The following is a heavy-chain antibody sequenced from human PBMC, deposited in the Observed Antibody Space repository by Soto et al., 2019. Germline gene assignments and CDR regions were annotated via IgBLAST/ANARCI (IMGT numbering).Heavy chain of an antibody. J-gene: IGHJ6*02. Sequence: ASVKVSCKASGYIFTNYGVGWVRQAPGQGLEWMGWISPYNGKTNYAQNLQGRVTLTTDTSTSTAFMELRSLRSDDTAVYFCARGDCGNGVCHQNYYYGMDVWGQ. V-gene: IGHV1-18*01. CDR2: ISPYNGKT. D-gene: IGHD2-8*01. CDR1: GYIFTNYG. CDR3: ARGDCGNGVCHQNYYYGMDV.